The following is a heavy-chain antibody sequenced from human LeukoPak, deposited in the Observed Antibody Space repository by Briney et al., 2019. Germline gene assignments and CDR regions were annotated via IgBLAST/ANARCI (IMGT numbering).Heavy chain of an antibody. D-gene: IGHD1-26*01. V-gene: IGHV1-69*05. CDR3: ARERSKVGASPGAFDI. CDR1: GGTFSSYA. Sequence: SVKVSCKASGGTFSSYAISWVRQAPGQGLEWMGGIIPIFGTANYAQKFQGRVTITTDESTSTAYMELSSLRSKDTAVYYCARERSKVGASPGAFDIWGQGTMVTVSS. J-gene: IGHJ3*02. CDR2: IIPIFGTA.